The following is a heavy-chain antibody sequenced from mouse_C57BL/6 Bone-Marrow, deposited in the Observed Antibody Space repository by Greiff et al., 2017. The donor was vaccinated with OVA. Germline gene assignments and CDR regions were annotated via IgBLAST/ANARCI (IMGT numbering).Heavy chain of an antibody. Sequence: DVMLVESGGGLVQSGRSLRLSCATSGFTFSDFYMEWVRQAPGKGLEWIAASRNKANDYTTEYSASVKGRFIVSRDTSQSILYLQMNALRAEDTAIYYCARDADYGSSYGFAYWGQGTLVTVSA. V-gene: IGHV7-1*01. CDR1: GFTFSDFY. J-gene: IGHJ3*01. CDR2: SRNKANDYTT. D-gene: IGHD1-1*01. CDR3: ARDADYGSSYGFAY.